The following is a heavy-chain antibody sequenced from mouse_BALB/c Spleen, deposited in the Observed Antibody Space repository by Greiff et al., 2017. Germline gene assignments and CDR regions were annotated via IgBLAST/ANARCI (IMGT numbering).Heavy chain of an antibody. Sequence: QVQLQQSGAELVRPGTSVKVSCKASGYAFTNYLIEWVKQRPGQGLEWIGVINPGSGGTNYNEKFKGKATLTADKSSSTAYMQLSSLTSDDSAVYFCARAERATPLAYWGQGTLVTVSA. CDR3: ARAERATPLAY. D-gene: IGHD3-1*01. J-gene: IGHJ3*01. CDR1: GYAFTNYL. V-gene: IGHV1-54*01. CDR2: INPGSGGT.